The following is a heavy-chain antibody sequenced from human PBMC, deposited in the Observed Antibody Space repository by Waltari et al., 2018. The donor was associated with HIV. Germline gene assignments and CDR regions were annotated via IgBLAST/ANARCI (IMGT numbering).Heavy chain of an antibody. Sequence: QVQLQESGPGLVKPSETLSLTCRVSGYSITSAHYWGWIRQPPGKGLQWIGSISHSGKTYYGPTHKSRINISRDTAKNLFSLELTSVTAADTAVYYCARLMSTTRFDSWGQGTLVSVSS. V-gene: IGHV4-38-2*01. CDR3: ARLMSTTRFDS. J-gene: IGHJ4*02. CDR1: GYSITSAHY. CDR2: ISHSGKT. D-gene: IGHD1-7*01.